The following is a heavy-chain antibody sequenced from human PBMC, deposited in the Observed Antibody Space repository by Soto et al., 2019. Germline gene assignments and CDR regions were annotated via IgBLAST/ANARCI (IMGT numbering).Heavy chain of an antibody. CDR1: GYTFTSYG. J-gene: IGHJ6*02. V-gene: IGHV1-18*01. D-gene: IGHD3-10*01. CDR3: ARDAGMVRGVRMYYYYGMDV. Sequence: GASVKVSYKASGYTFTSYGISWVRQAPGQGLEWMGWISAYNGNTNYAQKLQGRVTMTTDTSTSTAYMELRSLRSDDTAVYYCARDAGMVRGVRMYYYYGMDVWGQGTTVTVSS. CDR2: ISAYNGNT.